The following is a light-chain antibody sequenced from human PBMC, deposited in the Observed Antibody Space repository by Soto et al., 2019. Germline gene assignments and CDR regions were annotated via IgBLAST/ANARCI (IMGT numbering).Light chain of an antibody. CDR3: QTWGTGYLV. CDR2: VNSGGSH. CDR1: SGHSSYD. V-gene: IGLV4-69*01. J-gene: IGLJ2*01. Sequence: QLVLTQSPSASASLGASVKLTCTLSSGHSSYDIAWHQQQPDKGPRFLMTVNSGGSHNKGDGIPDRFSGSSSGAERYLTIPSLQSEDEADYYCQTWGTGYLVFGGGTKLPVL.